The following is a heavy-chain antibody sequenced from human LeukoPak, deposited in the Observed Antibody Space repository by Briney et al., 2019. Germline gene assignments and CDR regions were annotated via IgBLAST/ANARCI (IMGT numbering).Heavy chain of an antibody. CDR2: ISWNSGSI. D-gene: IGHD5-12*01. Sequence: GRSLRLSCAASGFTFDDYAMHWVRQAPGKGLEWVSGISWNSGSIGYADSVKGRFTISRDNAENSLYLQMNSLRAEDTALYYCANAIPVEATITFDIWGQETMVTVSS. J-gene: IGHJ3*02. CDR1: GFTFDDYA. V-gene: IGHV3-9*01. CDR3: ANAIPVEATITFDI.